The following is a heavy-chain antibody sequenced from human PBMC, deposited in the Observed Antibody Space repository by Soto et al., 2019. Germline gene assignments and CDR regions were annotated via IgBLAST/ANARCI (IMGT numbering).Heavy chain of an antibody. Sequence: QVQLQESGPGLVKPSETLSLTCTVSGGSISNYYWSWIRQPPGKGLEWIGYIHSSGITDYNPSLKSRVTMSVDTSKKHFSLKLSSVTAADTAVYYCARHNWLAPFDYWGQGRLVTVSS. CDR3: ARHNWLAPFDY. D-gene: IGHD1-1*01. J-gene: IGHJ4*02. CDR2: IHSSGIT. CDR1: GGSISNYY. V-gene: IGHV4-59*08.